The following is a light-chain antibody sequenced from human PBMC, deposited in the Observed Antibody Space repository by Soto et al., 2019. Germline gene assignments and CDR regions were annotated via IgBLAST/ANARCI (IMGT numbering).Light chain of an antibody. CDR2: KVS. Sequence: VVMTQSPLSLPVTLGQPASISCNSSQSLLYSDGNTYLIWFQQRPGQSPRRLTYKVSNRDSGVPDRFSGSGSGTDFTLKISRVEAEDVGVYYCMQGTHWPLTFGGGTQVEIK. CDR3: MQGTHWPLT. V-gene: IGKV2-30*01. J-gene: IGKJ4*01. CDR1: QSLLYSDGNTY.